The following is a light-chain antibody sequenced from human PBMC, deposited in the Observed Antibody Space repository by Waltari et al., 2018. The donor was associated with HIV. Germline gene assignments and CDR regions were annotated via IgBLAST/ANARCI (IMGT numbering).Light chain of an antibody. CDR1: SSNIGSNY. J-gene: IGLJ3*02. CDR2: RND. Sequence: QSVLTQPPSASGTPGQRVSISCSGSSSNIGSNYVYWYQQLPGTAPKLLMYRNDDRALGVPDRFSGSKSGTSASLAISGLRSEDEAEYYCAAWDDSLSAWVFGGGTKLTVL. V-gene: IGLV1-47*01. CDR3: AAWDDSLSAWV.